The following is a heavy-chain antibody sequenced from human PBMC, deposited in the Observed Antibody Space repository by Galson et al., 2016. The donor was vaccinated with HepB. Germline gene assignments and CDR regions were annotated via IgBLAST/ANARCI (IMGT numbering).Heavy chain of an antibody. CDR1: GFTFSSYA. J-gene: IGHJ4*02. Sequence: SLRLSCAASGFTFSSYAMSWVRQAPGKGLEWVSVISAASNTYYTDSVKGRFTISRDNSKTTLYLEMNSLRVEDTAVYSCANYLGYGSGRPGYFHSWGQGTLVTVTS. V-gene: IGHV3-23*01. CDR3: ANYLGYGSGRPGYFHS. D-gene: IGHD3-10*01. CDR2: ISAASNT.